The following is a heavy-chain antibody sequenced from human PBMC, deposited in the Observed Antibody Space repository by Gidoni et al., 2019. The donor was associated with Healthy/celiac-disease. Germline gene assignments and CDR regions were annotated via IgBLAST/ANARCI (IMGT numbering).Heavy chain of an antibody. CDR2: ISYDGRNK. D-gene: IGHD2-15*01. CDR1: GFTFRCYA. J-gene: IGHJ4*02. Sequence: QVQLVESGGGVVQPGRSLRLACAAAGFTFRCYALHWVRPASGKGRGWVAVISYDGRNKNYAYTVKSRFTMSRDNSKNTLYLQMNSPIAEDTAVYSCAREGGSGPGDYWGQGTLVTVSS. CDR3: AREGGSGPGDY. V-gene: IGHV3-30*16.